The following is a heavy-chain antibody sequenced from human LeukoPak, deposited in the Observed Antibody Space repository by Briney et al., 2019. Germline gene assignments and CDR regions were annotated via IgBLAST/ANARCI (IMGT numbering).Heavy chain of an antibody. V-gene: IGHV3-23*01. D-gene: IGHD2-21*01. Sequence: GGSLRLSCAASGFTFSGSWMSWVRQAPGKGLEWVSAISGSGDATKYADSVKGQFTISRDNFKNTVSLQMINLRAEDTAVYFCAKSDCGSDGCKLLNYWGQGILVTVSS. CDR1: GFTFSGSW. CDR2: ISGSGDAT. CDR3: AKSDCGSDGCKLLNY. J-gene: IGHJ4*02.